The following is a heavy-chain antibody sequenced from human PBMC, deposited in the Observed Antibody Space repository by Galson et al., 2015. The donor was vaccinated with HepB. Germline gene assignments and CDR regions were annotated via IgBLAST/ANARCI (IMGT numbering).Heavy chain of an antibody. D-gene: IGHD5-18*01. Sequence: SVKVSCKASGGTFSSYAISWVRQAPGQGLEWMGRIIPILGIANYAQKFQGRVTITADKSTSTAYMEQGSLRSGDTAVYYCARGYSYGSDYWGQGTLVTVSS. CDR3: ARGYSYGSDY. CDR1: GGTFSSYA. CDR2: IIPILGIA. J-gene: IGHJ4*02. V-gene: IGHV1-69*04.